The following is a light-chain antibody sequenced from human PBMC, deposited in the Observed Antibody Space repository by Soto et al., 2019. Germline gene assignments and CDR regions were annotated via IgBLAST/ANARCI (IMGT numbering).Light chain of an antibody. CDR2: LGS. CDR3: MHALQTPWT. CDR1: QSLLHSNGYNY. Sequence: DIVMTQSPLSLPVTPGEPASISCRSSQSLLHSNGYNYLDWYLQKPGQSPQLLIYLGSNRASGVPDRFSGSGSGTDCTLKISRVEAEDVGVYYCMHALQTPWTFGQGTKVEIK. J-gene: IGKJ1*01. V-gene: IGKV2-28*01.